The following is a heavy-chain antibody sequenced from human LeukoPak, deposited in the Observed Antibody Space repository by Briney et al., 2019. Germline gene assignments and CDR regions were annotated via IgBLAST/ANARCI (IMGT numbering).Heavy chain of an antibody. CDR2: ISVDNGNT. Sequence: ASVKVSCKASGYTFTSYGISWVRQAPGQGLEWMGWISVDNGNTNYAQKVQGRVTMTADTNTNTVSMELRSLRSDDTAVYYCAKDRYGDYEAPFHYYMDAWGRGTTVTVSS. V-gene: IGHV1-18*01. CDR1: GYTFTSYG. CDR3: AKDRYGDYEAPFHYYMDA. J-gene: IGHJ6*03. D-gene: IGHD5-12*01.